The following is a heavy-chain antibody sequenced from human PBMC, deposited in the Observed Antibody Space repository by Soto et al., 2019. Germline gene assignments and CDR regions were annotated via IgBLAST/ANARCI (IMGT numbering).Heavy chain of an antibody. D-gene: IGHD3-22*01. Sequence: SDTLSLTCAVYGGSFSGYYWSWIRQPPGKGLEWIGEINHSGSTNYNPSLKSRVTISVDTSKNQFSLKLSSVTAADTAVYYCASGPQASSGYYYWFDPWGQGTLVTVSS. CDR3: ASGPQASSGYYYWFDP. V-gene: IGHV4-34*01. CDR2: INHSGST. CDR1: GGSFSGYY. J-gene: IGHJ5*02.